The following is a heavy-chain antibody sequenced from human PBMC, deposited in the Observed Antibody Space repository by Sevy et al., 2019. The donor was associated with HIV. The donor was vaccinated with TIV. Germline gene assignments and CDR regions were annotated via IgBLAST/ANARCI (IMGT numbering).Heavy chain of an antibody. CDR2: VYPADSDT. J-gene: IGHJ4*02. V-gene: IGHV5-51*01. CDR3: ASAGITAGFDY. D-gene: IGHD6-13*01. Sequence: GESLKISCKGSGYSFNNDWIGWVRQLPGKGLEWMGVVYPADSDTRYSPSFQGQVTISVDKSISTAYLQWSSLKASDTAIYYCASAGITAGFDYWGQGTLVTVSS. CDR1: GYSFNNDW.